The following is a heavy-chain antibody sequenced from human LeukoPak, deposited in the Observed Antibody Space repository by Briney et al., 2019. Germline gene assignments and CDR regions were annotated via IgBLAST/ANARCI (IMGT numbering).Heavy chain of an antibody. CDR3: ASLAAEDAFDI. CDR2: IYPGDSDT. V-gene: IGHV5-51*01. D-gene: IGHD6-13*01. CDR1: YW. Sequence: YWSWIRQPPGKGLEWMGIIYPGDSDTRYSPSFQGQVTISADKSISTAYLQWSSLKASDTAMYYCASLAAEDAFDIWGQGTMVTVSS. J-gene: IGHJ3*02.